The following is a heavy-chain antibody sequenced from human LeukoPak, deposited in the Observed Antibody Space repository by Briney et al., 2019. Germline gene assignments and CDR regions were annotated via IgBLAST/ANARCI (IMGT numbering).Heavy chain of an antibody. D-gene: IGHD1-7*01. CDR2: ISPGGTI. Sequence: GGSLRLSCAASGLSFSTYSMNCVRQAPGKGLEWVSFISPGGTIHYTDSVKGRFTISRDNAKNSLYLQMNSLRDDDTAVYYCAAYDGTKHPGWGQGTLVTVSS. J-gene: IGHJ4*02. V-gene: IGHV3-48*02. CDR1: GLSFSTYS. CDR3: AAYDGTKHPG.